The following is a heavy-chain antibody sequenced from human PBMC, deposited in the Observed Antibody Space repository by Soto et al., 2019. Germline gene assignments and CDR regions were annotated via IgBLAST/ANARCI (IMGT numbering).Heavy chain of an antibody. V-gene: IGHV1-24*01. CDR3: ATHYILRYFDSTQYYFDY. CDR2: FDPEDGET. D-gene: IGHD3-9*01. Sequence: GASVKVSCKVSGYTLTELSMHWVRQAPGKGLEWMGGFDPEDGETIYAQKFQGRVTMTEDTSTDTAYMELSSLRSEDTAVYYCATHYILRYFDSTQYYFDYWGQGTLVTVSS. J-gene: IGHJ4*02. CDR1: GYTLTELS.